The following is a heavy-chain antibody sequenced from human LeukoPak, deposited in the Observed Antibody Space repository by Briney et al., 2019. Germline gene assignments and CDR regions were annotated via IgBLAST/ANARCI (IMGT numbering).Heavy chain of an antibody. CDR1: GGSFSGYY. Sequence: ESSETLSLTCAVYGGSFSGYYWSWIRQPPGKGLEWIGEINHSGGTNYNPSLKSRVTISVDTSKNQFSLKLSSVTAADTAVYYCARLNYYGSAWGQGTLVTVSS. CDR2: INHSGGT. V-gene: IGHV4-34*01. J-gene: IGHJ4*02. D-gene: IGHD3-10*01. CDR3: ARLNYYGSA.